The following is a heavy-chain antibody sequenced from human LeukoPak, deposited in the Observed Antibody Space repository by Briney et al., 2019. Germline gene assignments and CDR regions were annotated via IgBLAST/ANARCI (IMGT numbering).Heavy chain of an antibody. CDR3: ARDLPYSSSWESIDY. CDR2: INPSGGTT. J-gene: IGHJ4*02. CDR1: GYTFTSYY. D-gene: IGHD6-13*01. V-gene: IGHV1-46*01. Sequence: GASVKVSCKASGYTFTSYYMHWVRQAPGQGLEWMGIINPSGGTTSYAQKFQGRVTMTTDTSTSTAYMELRSLRSDDTAVYYCARDLPYSSSWESIDYWGPGTLVTVSS.